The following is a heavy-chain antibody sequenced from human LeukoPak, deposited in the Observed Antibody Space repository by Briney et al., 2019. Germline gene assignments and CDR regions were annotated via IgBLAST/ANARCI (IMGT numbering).Heavy chain of an antibody. CDR2: INHSGST. D-gene: IGHD4-23*01. V-gene: IGHV4-34*01. CDR1: GGSFSGYY. J-gene: IGHJ4*02. Sequence: SETLSLTCAVYGGSFSGYYWSWIPRPPGKGLNWIGEINHSGSTNYNPSLKSRVTISVDTSKNQFSLKLSSVTAADTAVYYCARGELDYGGNEMFDYWGQGTLVTVSS. CDR3: ARGELDYGGNEMFDY.